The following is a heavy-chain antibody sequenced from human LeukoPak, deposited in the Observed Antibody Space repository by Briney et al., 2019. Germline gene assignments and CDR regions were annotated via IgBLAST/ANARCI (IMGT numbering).Heavy chain of an antibody. CDR2: ISSSSSYI. J-gene: IGHJ4*02. V-gene: IGHV3-21*04. D-gene: IGHD3-9*01. CDR3: ATVVRYFDHENHY. CDR1: GFTFSSYS. Sequence: GGSLRLSCAASGFTFSSYSMNWVRQAPGKWLEWVSSISSSSSYIYYADSVKGRFTISRDNAKNSLYLQMNSLRAEDTAVYYCATVVRYFDHENHYWGQGTLVTVSS.